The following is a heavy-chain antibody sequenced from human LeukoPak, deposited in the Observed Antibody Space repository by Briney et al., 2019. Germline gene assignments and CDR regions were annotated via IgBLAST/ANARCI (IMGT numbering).Heavy chain of an antibody. V-gene: IGHV3-20*04. CDR1: GFTFDDYG. J-gene: IGHJ5*02. CDR3: ARDPIRGRADNWFDP. Sequence: GGSLRFSCAASGFTFDDYGMSWVRQAPGKGLEWVSGINWNGGSTGYADSVKGRFTISRDNAKNSLYLQMNSLRAEDTALYYCARDPIRGRADNWFDPWGQGTLVTVSS. D-gene: IGHD5-24*01. CDR2: INWNGGST.